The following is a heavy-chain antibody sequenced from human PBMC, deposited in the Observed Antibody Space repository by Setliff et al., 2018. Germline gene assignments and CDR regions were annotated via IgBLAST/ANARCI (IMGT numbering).Heavy chain of an antibody. J-gene: IGHJ6*03. Sequence: ASVKVSCKASGYTFTNYAMTWMRQAPGQGLEYMGWTNTNTGNPSYAQGFTRRFVFSLDTSVGTAYLQISSLKAEDTALYYCARASRFGTIKYRGDYYMDVWGKGTTVTVSS. CDR2: TNTNTGNP. CDR1: GYTFTNYA. D-gene: IGHD3-10*01. V-gene: IGHV7-4-1*02. CDR3: ARASRFGTIKYRGDYYMDV.